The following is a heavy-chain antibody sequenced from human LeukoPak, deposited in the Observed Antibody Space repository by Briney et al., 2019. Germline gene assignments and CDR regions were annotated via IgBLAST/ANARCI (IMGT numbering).Heavy chain of an antibody. CDR2: INHSGST. CDR1: GGSISSGDYY. V-gene: IGHV4-39*07. J-gene: IGHJ5*02. Sequence: PSETVSLTCTVSGGSISSGDYYWSWIRQPPGKGLEWIGEINHSGSTNYNPSLKSRVTISVDTSKNQFSLKLSSVTAADTAVYYCARRGKLVPAATINWFDPWGQGTLVTVSS. CDR3: ARRGKLVPAATINWFDP. D-gene: IGHD2-2*01.